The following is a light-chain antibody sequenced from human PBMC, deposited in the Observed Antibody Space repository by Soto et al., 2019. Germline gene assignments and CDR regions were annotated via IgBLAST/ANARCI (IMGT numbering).Light chain of an antibody. J-gene: IGKJ1*01. CDR1: QSVSSN. Sequence: EIVMTQSPATLSVSPGERATLSCRASQSVSSNLAWYQQKPGQAPSLLIYGASTRATGVPARFSGSGSGTDFTLTISSLQPEDFAVYYCQQYNNWPRTFGQGTKVEIK. CDR2: GAS. CDR3: QQYNNWPRT. V-gene: IGKV3-15*01.